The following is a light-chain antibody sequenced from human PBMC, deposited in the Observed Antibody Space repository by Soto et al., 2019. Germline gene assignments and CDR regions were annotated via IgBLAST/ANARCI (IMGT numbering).Light chain of an antibody. CDR3: QQYNNWPWT. V-gene: IGKV3-15*01. CDR2: GAS. CDR1: QSVSSI. Sequence: EIVMTQSPATLSVSPGERATLSCRASQSVSSILAWYQQKPGQAPRLLIYGASTRATGIPARFSGSGSGTESTLTISSLQSEDFAVYYCQQYNNWPWTFGQGTKVEVK. J-gene: IGKJ1*01.